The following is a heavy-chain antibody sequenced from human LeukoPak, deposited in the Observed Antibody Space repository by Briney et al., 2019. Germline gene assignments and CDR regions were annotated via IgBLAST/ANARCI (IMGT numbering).Heavy chain of an antibody. CDR1: GFTFSSYA. Sequence: GGSLRLSCAASGFTFSSYAMHWVRQAPGKGLEWVAVISYDGSNKYYADSVKGRFTISRDNSKNTLYLQMNSLRAEDTAVYYCARDPAPLWLGVTAGYYGMDVWGQGTTVTVSS. J-gene: IGHJ6*02. CDR2: ISYDGSNK. D-gene: IGHD3-10*01. CDR3: ARDPAPLWLGVTAGYYGMDV. V-gene: IGHV3-30-3*01.